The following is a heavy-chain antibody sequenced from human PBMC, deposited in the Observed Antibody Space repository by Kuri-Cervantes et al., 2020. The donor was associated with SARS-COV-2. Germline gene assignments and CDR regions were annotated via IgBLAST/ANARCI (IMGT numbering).Heavy chain of an antibody. CDR1: GYTFTGYY. J-gene: IGHJ4*02. CDR2: INPNSGGT. Sequence: ASVKVSCKASGYTFTGYYMHWVRQAPGQGLEWMGWINPNSGGTDYAQKFQGRVTMTGDTSISTAYIEVSRLASDDTAVYYCARERTVVPRIVGEFDYWGQGTLVTVSS. D-gene: IGHD2-2*01. V-gene: IGHV1-2*02. CDR3: ARERTVVPRIVGEFDY.